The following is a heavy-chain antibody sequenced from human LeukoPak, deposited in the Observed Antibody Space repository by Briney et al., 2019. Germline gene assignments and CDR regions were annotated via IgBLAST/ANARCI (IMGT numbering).Heavy chain of an antibody. CDR2: ISGSGGST. D-gene: IGHD6-13*01. Sequence: GGSLRLSCAASGFTFSSYAMGWVRQAPGKGLEWVSAISGSGGSTYYADSVKGRFTISRDNSKNTLYLQMNSLRAEDTALYYCARDLGGSWFYYWGQGTLVTVSS. CDR3: ARDLGGSWFYY. J-gene: IGHJ4*02. CDR1: GFTFSSYA. V-gene: IGHV3-23*01.